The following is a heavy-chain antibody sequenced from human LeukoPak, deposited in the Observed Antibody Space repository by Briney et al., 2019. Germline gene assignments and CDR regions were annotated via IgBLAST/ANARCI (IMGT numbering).Heavy chain of an antibody. CDR3: ATDRRVVVINTIDY. CDR1: GFTFSSYA. D-gene: IGHD3-22*01. J-gene: IGHJ4*02. Sequence: GGSLRLSCAASGFTFSSYAMSWVRQAPGKGLEWVSAISGSGGSTYYADSVKGRFTISRDNSKNTLYLQMNSLRAEDTAVYYCATDRRVVVINTIDYWGQGTLVAVSS. V-gene: IGHV3-23*01. CDR2: ISGSGGST.